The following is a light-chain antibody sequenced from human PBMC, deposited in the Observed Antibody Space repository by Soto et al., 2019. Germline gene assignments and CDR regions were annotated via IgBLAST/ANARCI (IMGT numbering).Light chain of an antibody. CDR2: GXS. CDR3: QQYNRWTQT. V-gene: IGKV3-15*01. Sequence: SVLKESPAALSLSRGERATLCXRASTSVTIDLTWYQQKPGXPPSXXXDGXSTRATDSPATFTGSGSGTEFTLTISSLQSEDIACYYCQQYNRWTQTFGQGTKVDIK. CDR1: TSVTID. J-gene: IGKJ1*01.